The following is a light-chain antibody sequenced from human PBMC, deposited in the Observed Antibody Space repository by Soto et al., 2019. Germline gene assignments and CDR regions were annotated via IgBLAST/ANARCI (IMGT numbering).Light chain of an antibody. CDR3: QQYNSYQLT. V-gene: IGKV1-5*03. CDR1: QSISTW. J-gene: IGKJ4*01. Sequence: DIQMTQSPSTLSASVGDRVTITCRSSQSISTWLAWYQQKPGKAPKFLIYKASDLESRVPSRFSGSGSGTEFTLTINSLQPDDFATYYCQQYNSYQLTFGGGTKVEIK. CDR2: KAS.